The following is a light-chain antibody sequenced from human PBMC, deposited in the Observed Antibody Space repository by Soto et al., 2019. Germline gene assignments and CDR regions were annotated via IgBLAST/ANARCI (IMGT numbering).Light chain of an antibody. Sequence: LTQPASVSGSPGQSITISCIGTISDVGSYDLVSWYQQHPGKAPRLMIYEGSKRPSGVSNRFFGSKSGNTASLAISGLQAEDEADYYCSSYTTTSNYVFGTGTKVTVL. CDR2: EGS. J-gene: IGLJ1*01. V-gene: IGLV2-14*02. CDR3: SSYTTTSNYV. CDR1: ISDVGSYDL.